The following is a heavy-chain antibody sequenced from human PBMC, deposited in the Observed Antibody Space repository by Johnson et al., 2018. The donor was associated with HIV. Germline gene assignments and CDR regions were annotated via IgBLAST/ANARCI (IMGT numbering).Heavy chain of an antibody. CDR3: ARDNLRAFDV. Sequence: VQLVESGGGVVQPGGSLRLSCAASGFTFRSYGMHWVRQAPGKGLAWVAFIRYDGSNKYYADSVKGRFTISRDNYKNTLYLQMNSLRTEDTAVYYCARDNLRAFDVWGQGTTVTVSS. CDR1: GFTFRSYG. D-gene: IGHD5/OR15-5a*01. CDR2: IRYDGSNK. V-gene: IGHV3-30*02. J-gene: IGHJ3*01.